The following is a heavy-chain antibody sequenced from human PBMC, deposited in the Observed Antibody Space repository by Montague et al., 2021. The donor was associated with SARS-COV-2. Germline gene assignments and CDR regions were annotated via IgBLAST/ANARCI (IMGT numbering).Heavy chain of an antibody. CDR3: AGGVVTHLGTFDY. CDR1: GDSITYFY. Sequence: SETLSLTCTVSGDSITYFYWSWIRQPAGKGLEWIGRVSSSGSTNYNPSLRSRVSMSVDTSKTQFSLKLSSVTAADTAVYYCAGGVVTHLGTFDYWGRGTLVTVSS. D-gene: IGHD4-23*01. V-gene: IGHV4-4*07. CDR2: VSSSGST. J-gene: IGHJ4*03.